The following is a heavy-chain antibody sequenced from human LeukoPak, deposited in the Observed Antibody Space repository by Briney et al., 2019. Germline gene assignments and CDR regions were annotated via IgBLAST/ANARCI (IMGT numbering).Heavy chain of an antibody. CDR2: IGGSGVST. CDR3: ARALQTQKGYYFDY. V-gene: IGHV3-23*01. CDR1: GFTFSSYS. Sequence: GGSLRLSCAASGFTFSSYSMNWVRQAPGKGLEWVSAIGGSGVSTYYADSVKGRFTVSRDNSKNTLYLQMNSLRADDTAVYYCARALQTQKGYYFDYWGQGTLVTVSS. D-gene: IGHD4-23*01. J-gene: IGHJ4*02.